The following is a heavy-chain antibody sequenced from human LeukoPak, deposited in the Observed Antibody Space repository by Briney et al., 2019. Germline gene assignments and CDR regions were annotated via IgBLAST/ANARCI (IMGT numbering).Heavy chain of an antibody. CDR3: ARLYGDYGLRY. V-gene: IGHV3-74*01. J-gene: IGHJ4*02. Sequence: GGSLRLSCAASGFTFSSYWMHWVRQAPGKGLVWVSRINSDGSSTSYADSVKGRFTISRDNPKNTLYLQMNSLRAEDTAVYYCARLYGDYGLRYWGQGTLVTVSS. CDR2: INSDGSST. D-gene: IGHD4-17*01. CDR1: GFTFSSYW.